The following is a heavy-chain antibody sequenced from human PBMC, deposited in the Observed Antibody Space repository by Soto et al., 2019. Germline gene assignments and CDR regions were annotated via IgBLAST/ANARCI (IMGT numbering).Heavy chain of an antibody. J-gene: IGHJ4*02. CDR1: GFTFSSYG. CDR3: AKGGYSSGWYFDY. V-gene: IGHV3-30*18. Sequence: QVQLVESGGGVVQPGRSLRLSCAASGFTFSSYGMHWVRRAPGKGLEWVAVISYDGSNKYYADSVKGRFTISRDNSKNTLYLQMNSLRAEDTAVYYCAKGGYSSGWYFDYWGQGTLVTVSS. CDR2: ISYDGSNK. D-gene: IGHD6-19*01.